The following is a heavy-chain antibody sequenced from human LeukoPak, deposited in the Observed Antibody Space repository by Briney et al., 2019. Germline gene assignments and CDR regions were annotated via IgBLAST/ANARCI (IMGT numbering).Heavy chain of an antibody. CDR1: GFTFTSYA. J-gene: IGHJ4*02. D-gene: IGHD7-27*01. CDR3: AKDTLFWGPTGQFEY. V-gene: IGHV3-23*01. Sequence: GGSLRLSCAASGFTFTSYAMSWVRQAPGKGLEWVSALSHSATATYYADSVKGRFTISRDNSKNTLYLQMYSLRAEDTAVYYCAKDTLFWGPTGQFEYWGQGTLVTVSS. CDR2: LSHSATAT.